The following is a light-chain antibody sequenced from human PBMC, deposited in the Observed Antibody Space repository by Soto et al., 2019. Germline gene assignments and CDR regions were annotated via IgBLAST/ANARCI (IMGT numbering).Light chain of an antibody. CDR3: SSYTSSSTPV. J-gene: IGLJ1*01. V-gene: IGLV2-14*01. Sequence: QSVRTQPASVSGSPGQSITISCTGTSSDVGGYNYVSWYQQHPGKAPKLMIYDVSNRPSGVSNRFSGSKSGNTASLTISGLQAEDEADYYCSSYTSSSTPVFGTGTKVTVL. CDR1: SSDVGGYNY. CDR2: DVS.